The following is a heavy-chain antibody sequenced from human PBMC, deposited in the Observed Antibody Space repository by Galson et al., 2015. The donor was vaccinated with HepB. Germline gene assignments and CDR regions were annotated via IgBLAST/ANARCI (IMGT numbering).Heavy chain of an antibody. Sequence: SLRLSCAASGFTFSSYGMHWVRQAPGKGLEWVAVIWYDGSNKYYADSVKGRFTISRDNSKNTLYLQMNSLRAEDTAVYYCARSGPYNDFWSGYVFDYWGQGTLVTVSS. V-gene: IGHV3-33*01. CDR2: IWYDGSNK. CDR1: GFTFSSYG. D-gene: IGHD3-3*01. J-gene: IGHJ4*02. CDR3: ARSGPYNDFWSGYVFDY.